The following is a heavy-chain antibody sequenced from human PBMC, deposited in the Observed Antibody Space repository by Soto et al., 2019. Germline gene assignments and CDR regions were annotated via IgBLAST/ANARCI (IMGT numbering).Heavy chain of an antibody. D-gene: IGHD3-16*01. CDR3: VGALSYEVPYYYYGMDV. Sequence: EVQLGESGGGLVQPGGSLRLSCTASGFMFSTYFMSWVRQAPGKGLEWVANIRQGGKEKFYVDSVKGRFTISRDNAKKPLYLQMNSLRAEDTAVYYCVGALSYEVPYYYYGMDVWGQGTTVTVSS. J-gene: IGHJ6*02. CDR1: GFMFSTYF. V-gene: IGHV3-7*01. CDR2: IRQGGKEK.